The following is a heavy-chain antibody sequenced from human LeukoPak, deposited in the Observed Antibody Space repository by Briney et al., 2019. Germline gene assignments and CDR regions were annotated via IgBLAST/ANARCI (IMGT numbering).Heavy chain of an antibody. CDR3: ASSGSYRFDY. J-gene: IGHJ4*02. Sequence: PGRSLRLSCATSGFTFSRYAMHWVRQAPGKGLEWVALISYDANIGSNKYYADSVKGRFTISRDNAKNSLYLQMNSLRDEDTAVYYCASSGSYRFDYWGQGTLVTVSS. V-gene: IGHV3-30-3*01. CDR2: ISYDANIGSNK. D-gene: IGHD1-26*01. CDR1: GFTFSRYA.